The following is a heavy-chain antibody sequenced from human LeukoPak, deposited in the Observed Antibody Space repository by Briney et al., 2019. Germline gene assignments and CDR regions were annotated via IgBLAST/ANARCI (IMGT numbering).Heavy chain of an antibody. V-gene: IGHV3-11*06. Sequence: GGSLRLSCAASGFTFSDYYMSWIRQAPGKGLEWVSYISSSSSYTNYADSVKGRFTISRDNAKNSLYLQMNSLRAEDTAVYYCARDSPDVDIVATTPPFDYWGQGTLVTVSS. D-gene: IGHD5-12*01. CDR1: GFTFSDYY. CDR3: ARDSPDVDIVATTPPFDY. CDR2: ISSSSSYT. J-gene: IGHJ4*02.